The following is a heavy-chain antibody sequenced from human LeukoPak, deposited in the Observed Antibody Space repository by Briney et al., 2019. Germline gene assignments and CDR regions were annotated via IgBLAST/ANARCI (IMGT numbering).Heavy chain of an antibody. CDR1: GFTFSSYA. CDR3: AKGRRYYYDSSGYYYAPFDY. CDR2: ISGSGGST. V-gene: IGHV3-23*01. J-gene: IGHJ4*02. Sequence: PGGSLRLSCAASGFTFSSYAMNWVRQAPGKGLEWVSAISGSGGSTYYADSVKGRFTISRDNSKNTLYLQMNSLRAEDTAVYYCAKGRRYYYDSSGYYYAPFDYWGQGTLVTVSS. D-gene: IGHD3-22*01.